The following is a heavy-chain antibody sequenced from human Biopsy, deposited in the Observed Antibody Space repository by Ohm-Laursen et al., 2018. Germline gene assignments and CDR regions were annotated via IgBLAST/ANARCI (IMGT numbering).Heavy chain of an antibody. V-gene: IGHV4-34*01. Sequence: TLSLTCSVYGESFNGYYWSWIRQTPGKGLEWIGEINHSGRTNYNPSLKSRVTISVDTSKNQFSLKVRSVAAADTAVYYCVRGVDYYDPYHYYALDVWGQGTTVTVSS. CDR1: GESFNGYY. D-gene: IGHD3-22*01. CDR3: VRGVDYYDPYHYYALDV. CDR2: INHSGRT. J-gene: IGHJ6*02.